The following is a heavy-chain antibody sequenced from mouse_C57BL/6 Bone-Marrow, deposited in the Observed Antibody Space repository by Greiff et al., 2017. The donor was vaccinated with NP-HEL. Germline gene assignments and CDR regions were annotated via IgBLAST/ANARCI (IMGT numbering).Heavy chain of an antibody. V-gene: IGHV1-26*01. Sequence: VQLQQSGPELVKPGASVKISCKASGYTFTDYYMNWVKQSHGKSLEWIGDINPNNGGTSYNQKFKGKATLTVDKSSSTAYMELRSLTSEDSAVYYCARWKSLYGNSEFDYWGQGTTLTVSS. CDR2: INPNNGGT. CDR1: GYTFTDYY. J-gene: IGHJ2*01. CDR3: ARWKSLYGNSEFDY. D-gene: IGHD2-1*01.